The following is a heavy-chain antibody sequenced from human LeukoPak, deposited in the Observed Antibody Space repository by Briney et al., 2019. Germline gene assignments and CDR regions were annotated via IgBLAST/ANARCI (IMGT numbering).Heavy chain of an antibody. J-gene: IGHJ3*02. V-gene: IGHV1-8*01. CDR3: AREGGRGSSSKGAFDI. CDR2: MNPNSGNT. Sequence: GASVKVSCKASGYTFTSYDINWVRQATGQGLEWMGWMNPNSGNTGYAQKFQGRVTMTRNTSISTAYMELSSLRSDDTAVYYCAREGGRGSSSKGAFDIWGQGTMVTVSS. D-gene: IGHD6-13*01. CDR1: GYTFTSYD.